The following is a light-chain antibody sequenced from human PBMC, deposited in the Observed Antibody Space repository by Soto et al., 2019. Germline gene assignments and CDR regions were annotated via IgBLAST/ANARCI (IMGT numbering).Light chain of an antibody. CDR1: QSISGS. CDR3: QQSYRTPT. Sequence: DLQVTPSPSALSADVKNGVTISCRASQSISGSLNWYQQKPGKAPKLLIYGACTLQSGVPSRFSGSGSGTDYTLTISSLQAEDFATYYCQQSYRTPTFGQGTRLEIK. V-gene: IGKV1-39*01. CDR2: GAC. J-gene: IGKJ5*01.